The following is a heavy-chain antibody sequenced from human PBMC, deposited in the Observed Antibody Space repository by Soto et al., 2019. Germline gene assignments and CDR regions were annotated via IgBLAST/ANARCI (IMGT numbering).Heavy chain of an antibody. V-gene: IGHV3-23*01. J-gene: IGHJ6*02. CDR1: GFTFSSYA. CDR3: AQDPNGDRPYYYYYGMDV. Sequence: EVQLLESGGGLVQPGGSLRLSCAASGFTFSSYAMSWVRQAPGKGLEWVSAISGSGGSTYYADSVKGRFTISRDNSKNTLYLQMNRLRAEDTAVYYCAQDPNGDRPYYYYYGMDVWGQGTTVTVSS. D-gene: IGHD4-17*01. CDR2: ISGSGGST.